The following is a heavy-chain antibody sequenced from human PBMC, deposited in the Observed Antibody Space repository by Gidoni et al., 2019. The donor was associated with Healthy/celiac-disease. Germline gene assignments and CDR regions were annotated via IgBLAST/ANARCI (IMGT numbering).Heavy chain of an antibody. CDR1: GFTFSRYG. CDR3: ARETEQWLVPGFCGY. CDR2: IWYDGSNK. V-gene: IGHV3-33*01. D-gene: IGHD6-19*01. J-gene: IGHJ4*02. Sequence: QVQLVESGGGVVQPGRSLRLSCAASGFTFSRYGMHWVRQAPGKGLEWVAVIWYDGSNKYYADSVKGRFTISRDNSKNTLYLQMNSLRAEDTAVYYCARETEQWLVPGFCGYWGQGTLVTVSS.